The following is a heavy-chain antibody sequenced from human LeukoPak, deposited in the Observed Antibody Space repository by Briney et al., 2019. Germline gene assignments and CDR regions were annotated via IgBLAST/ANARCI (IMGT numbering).Heavy chain of an antibody. J-gene: IGHJ4*02. CDR2: IIPIFGTA. Sequence: ASVKVSCKASGGTFSSYAISWVRQAPGQGLEWMGGIIPIFGTANYAQKFQGRVTITADESTSTAYMELGSLRSEDTAVYYCARAVMEYDFWSGYLDYWGQGTLVTVSS. CDR3: ARAVMEYDFWSGYLDY. V-gene: IGHV1-69*13. CDR1: GGTFSSYA. D-gene: IGHD3-3*01.